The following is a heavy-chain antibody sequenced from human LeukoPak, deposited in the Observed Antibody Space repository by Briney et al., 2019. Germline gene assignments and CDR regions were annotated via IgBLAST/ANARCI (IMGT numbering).Heavy chain of an antibody. CDR2: IRYDGSNK. CDR1: GFTFSSYG. J-gene: IGHJ4*02. CDR3: AKDRSIAARLGVYYFDY. D-gene: IGHD6-6*01. Sequence: GGSLRLSCAASGFTFSSYGMHWVRQAPGKGLEWVAFIRYDGSNKYYADSVKGRFTISRDNSKNTLYLQMNSLRAEDTAVYYCAKDRSIAARLGVYYFDYWGQGTLVTVSS. V-gene: IGHV3-30*02.